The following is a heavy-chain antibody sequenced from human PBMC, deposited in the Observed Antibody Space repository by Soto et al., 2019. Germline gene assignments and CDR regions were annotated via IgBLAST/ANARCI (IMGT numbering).Heavy chain of an antibody. Sequence: PGGSLRLSCAACGFTFSSYAMHWVRQAPGKGLEWVAVISYDGSNKYYADSVKGRFTISRDNSKNTLYLQMRSLRAEDTAVYYCAREILSITTIEGQGAFDIWGQGTMVTVSS. J-gene: IGHJ3*02. D-gene: IGHD3-22*01. CDR3: AREILSITTIEGQGAFDI. CDR1: GFTFSSYA. CDR2: ISYDGSNK. V-gene: IGHV3-30-3*01.